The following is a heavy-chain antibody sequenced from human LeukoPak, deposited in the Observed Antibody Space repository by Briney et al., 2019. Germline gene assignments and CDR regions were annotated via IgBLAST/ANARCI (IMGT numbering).Heavy chain of an antibody. V-gene: IGHV3-23*01. D-gene: IGHD3-10*01. CDR1: GFTFSSYA. J-gene: IGHJ5*02. Sequence: GGSLRLSCAASGFTFSSYAMSWVRQAPGKGLEWVSAISGSGGSTYYADSVKGRFTISRDNSRNTLYLQMNSLRAEDTAVYYCAKSAMVRGATENNRFDPWGQGTLVTVSS. CDR3: AKSAMVRGATENNRFDP. CDR2: ISGSGGST.